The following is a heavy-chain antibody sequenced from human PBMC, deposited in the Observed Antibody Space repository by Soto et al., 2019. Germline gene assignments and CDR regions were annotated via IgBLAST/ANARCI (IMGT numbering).Heavy chain of an antibody. V-gene: IGHV4-4*02. CDR1: GGSISSSNW. Sequence: QVQLQESGPGLVKPSGTLSLTCGVSGGSISSSNWWSWVRPPPGKGLEWIWEIDPSGSTNYNPSLNSRVTISVAKSNNPFSLKLTSVTAADTAVYYCARIGPELYFDLWGRGTLVTVSS. CDR2: IDPSGST. J-gene: IGHJ2*01. CDR3: ARIGPELYFDL. D-gene: IGHD1-7*01.